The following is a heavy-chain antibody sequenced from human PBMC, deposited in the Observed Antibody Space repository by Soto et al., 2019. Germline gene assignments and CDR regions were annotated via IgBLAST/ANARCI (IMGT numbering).Heavy chain of an antibody. CDR3: ATHYYDSSGPRGDAFDI. CDR2: IYPGDSDT. J-gene: IGHJ3*02. Sequence: GESLKISCKGSGYSFTSYWIGWVRQMPGKGLEWMGIIYPGDSDTRYSPSFQGQVTISADKSISTAYLQWSSLKASDTAMYYCATHYYDSSGPRGDAFDIWGQGTMVTVSS. D-gene: IGHD3-22*01. CDR1: GYSFTSYW. V-gene: IGHV5-51*01.